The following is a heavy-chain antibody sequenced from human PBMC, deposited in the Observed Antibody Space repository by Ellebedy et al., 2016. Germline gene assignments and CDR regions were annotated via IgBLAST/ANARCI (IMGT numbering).Heavy chain of an antibody. J-gene: IGHJ5*02. Sequence: SETLSLTCSVSGGSISSVGYHWSWIRQHPGKGREWIGYIYHSGSTYYNTSPKSRVTISADTSKKQFSLNLSSVTAADTAVYYCARRTPGNWFDPWGQGTLVTVSS. CDR2: IYHSGST. V-gene: IGHV4-31*03. CDR1: GGSISSVGYH. CDR3: ARRTPGNWFDP. D-gene: IGHD2-15*01.